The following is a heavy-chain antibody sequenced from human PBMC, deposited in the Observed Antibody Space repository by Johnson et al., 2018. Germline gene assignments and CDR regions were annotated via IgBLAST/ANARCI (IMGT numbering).Heavy chain of an antibody. Sequence: EVQLVETGGGLVQPGRSLRLSCKASGFTFGDYAMSWFRQAPGKGLEWVGFIRNKAYGGTTEYATPVKGKFTISRDDSKNIAYLHMNSLKAVDTAVYYCARRERGYDYLDAFDIWGQGTMFTVSS. CDR2: IRNKAYGGTT. CDR1: GFTFGDYA. J-gene: IGHJ3*02. V-gene: IGHV3-49*03. D-gene: IGHD5-12*01. CDR3: ARRERGYDYLDAFDI.